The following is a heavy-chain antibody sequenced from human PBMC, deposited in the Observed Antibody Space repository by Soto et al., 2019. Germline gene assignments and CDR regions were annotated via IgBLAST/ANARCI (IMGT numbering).Heavy chain of an antibody. D-gene: IGHD5-12*01. Sequence: PSETLSLTCAVSGGSISNGGYSWSWIRQSPGKGLEWIGYIYYAGSTKYNPSLNSRVTISVDTSKNQFSLTVTSVTAADTAVYYCARRMVATETFDYWGQGTLVTVSS. J-gene: IGHJ4*02. CDR2: IYYAGST. CDR3: ARRMVATETFDY. V-gene: IGHV4-61*08. CDR1: GGSISNGGYS.